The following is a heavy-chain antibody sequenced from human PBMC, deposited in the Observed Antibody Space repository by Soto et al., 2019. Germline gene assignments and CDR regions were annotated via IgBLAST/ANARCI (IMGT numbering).Heavy chain of an antibody. D-gene: IGHD3-16*02. CDR1: GFTFSSYS. V-gene: IGHV3-21*01. CDR3: ARDRDYDYVWGSYRYTQWFDP. CDR2: ISSSSSYI. J-gene: IGHJ5*02. Sequence: GSLRLSCAASGFTFSSYSMNWVRQAPGKGLEWVSSISSSSSYIYYADSVKGRFTISRDNAKNSLYLQMNSLRAEDTAVYYCARDRDYDYVWGSYRYTQWFDPWGQGTLVTVSS.